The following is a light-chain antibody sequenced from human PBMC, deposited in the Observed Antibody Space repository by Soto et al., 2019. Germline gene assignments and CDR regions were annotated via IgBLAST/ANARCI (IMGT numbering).Light chain of an antibody. CDR1: QGISSW. J-gene: IGKJ2*01. V-gene: IGKV1-12*01. CDR3: QQANSFPHP. Sequence: DIQMTQPPSCVSAYVGDRVNITCRASQGISSWLDWYPQKPGKAPTLLIYAASSLQSGVPSRFIGSGDGTDCTLTIRSLQPEDFVTYYCQQANSFPHPVGQGNKREIK. CDR2: AAS.